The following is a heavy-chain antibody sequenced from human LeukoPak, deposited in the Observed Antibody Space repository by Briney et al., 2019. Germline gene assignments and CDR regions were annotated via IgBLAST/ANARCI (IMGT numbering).Heavy chain of an antibody. CDR2: IYTSGST. D-gene: IGHD3-9*01. J-gene: IGHJ4*02. Sequence: SETLSLTCTVSGGSISSGSYYWSWIRQPAGKGLEWIGRIYTSGSTNYNPSLKSRVTISVDTSKNQFSLKLSSVTAADTAVYYCARGRYYDILTDPFDYWGQGTLATVSS. CDR1: GGSISSGSYY. V-gene: IGHV4-61*02. CDR3: ARGRYYDILTDPFDY.